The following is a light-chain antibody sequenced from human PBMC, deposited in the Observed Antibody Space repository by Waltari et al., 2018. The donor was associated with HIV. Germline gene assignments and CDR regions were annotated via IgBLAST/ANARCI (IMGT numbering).Light chain of an antibody. CDR3: AAWDDSLSGHVV. CDR2: RNN. Sequence: QSVLTQPPSASGTPGQRVTISCSGSNSNIGSSYVYCYQQFPGTAPKLLIYRNNQRPSGVPDRFSGSKSGTSASLAISGLRSEDEADYYCAAWDDSLSGHVVFGGGTKLTVL. J-gene: IGLJ2*01. V-gene: IGLV1-47*01. CDR1: NSNIGSSY.